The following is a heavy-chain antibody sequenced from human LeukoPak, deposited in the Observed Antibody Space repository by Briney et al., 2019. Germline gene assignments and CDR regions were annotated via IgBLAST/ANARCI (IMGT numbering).Heavy chain of an antibody. CDR3: AKGGYYDFWSGYYHYYFDY. CDR1: GFTFSSYA. Sequence: GGSLRLSCVASGFTFSSYAMSWVRQAPGKGLEWVSAISGSGGSTYYADSVRGRFTISRDNSKNTLYLQMNSLRAEDTAVYYCAKGGYYDFWSGYYHYYFDYWGQGTLVTVSS. V-gene: IGHV3-23*01. J-gene: IGHJ4*02. D-gene: IGHD3-3*01. CDR2: ISGSGGST.